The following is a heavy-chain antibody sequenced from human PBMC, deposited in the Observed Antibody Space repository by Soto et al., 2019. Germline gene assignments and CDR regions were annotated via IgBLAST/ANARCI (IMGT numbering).Heavy chain of an antibody. CDR3: AKTYCSSTSCPPAAFDI. D-gene: IGHD2-2*01. J-gene: IGHJ3*02. CDR1: GFTFSSYA. Sequence: EVQLLESGGGLVQPGGSLRLSCAASGFTFSSYAMSWVRQAPGKGLEWVLAISGSGGSTYYADSVKGRFTISRDNSKNTLYLQMNSLRAEDTAVYYCAKTYCSSTSCPPAAFDIWGQGTMVTVSS. V-gene: IGHV3-23*01. CDR2: ISGSGGST.